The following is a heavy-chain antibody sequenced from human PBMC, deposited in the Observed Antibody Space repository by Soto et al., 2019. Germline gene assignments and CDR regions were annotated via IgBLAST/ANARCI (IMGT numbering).Heavy chain of an antibody. Sequence: QVQLLQSGAEVKKPGASVKVSCKASGYTFTNYGITWVRQAPGQGLEWMGWISAYNGDTHYTQRLQGRVTMTTVTSTSTAYMELRGLRSDDTAVYYWARVRQLVGYFYYYMDVWGKGTTVTVSS. V-gene: IGHV1-18*01. CDR3: ARVRQLVGYFYYYMDV. J-gene: IGHJ6*03. CDR2: ISAYNGDT. CDR1: GYTFTNYG. D-gene: IGHD6-6*01.